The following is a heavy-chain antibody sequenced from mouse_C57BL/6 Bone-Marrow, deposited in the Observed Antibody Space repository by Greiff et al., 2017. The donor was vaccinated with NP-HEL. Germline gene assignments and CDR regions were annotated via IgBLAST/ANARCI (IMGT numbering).Heavy chain of an antibody. V-gene: IGHV2-9-1*01. CDR2: IWTGGGT. Sequence: VMLVESGPGLVAPSQSLSITCTVSGFSLTSYAISWVRQPPGKGLEWLGVIWTGGGTNYNSALKSRLSISKDNSKSHVFLKMNSLQTDDTARYYCARKGMGLRRGYYFDYWGQGTTLTVSS. D-gene: IGHD2-4*01. CDR3: ARKGMGLRRGYYFDY. J-gene: IGHJ2*01. CDR1: GFSLTSYA.